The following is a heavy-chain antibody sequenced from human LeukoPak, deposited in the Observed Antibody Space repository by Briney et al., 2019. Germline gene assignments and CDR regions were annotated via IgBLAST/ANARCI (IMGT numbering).Heavy chain of an antibody. D-gene: IGHD5-12*01. CDR3: AREGTDIVATIGAWFDP. J-gene: IGHJ5*02. CDR1: GGTFSSYA. V-gene: IGHV1-69*13. Sequence: ASVKVSCKASGGTFSSYAISWVRQAPGQGLEWMGGIIPIFGTANYAQKFQGRVTITADESTSTAYMELSSLRSDDTAVYYCAREGTDIVATIGAWFDPWGQGTLVTVSS. CDR2: IIPIFGTA.